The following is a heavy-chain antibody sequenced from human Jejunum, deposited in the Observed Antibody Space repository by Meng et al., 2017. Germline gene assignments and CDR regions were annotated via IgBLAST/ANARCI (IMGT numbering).Heavy chain of an antibody. CDR2: ISDSGTTI. CDR1: GFTFSSYE. Sequence: GESLKISCAASGFTFSSYEMNWVRQAPGKGLEWVSYISDSGTTIYYADSVKGRFTISRDNAKNSLYLQMNSLRAEDTAVYYCARDMAVAGNTRPYYFDYWGQGTLVTSPQ. D-gene: IGHD6-19*01. CDR3: ARDMAVAGNTRPYYFDY. J-gene: IGHJ4*02. V-gene: IGHV3-48*03.